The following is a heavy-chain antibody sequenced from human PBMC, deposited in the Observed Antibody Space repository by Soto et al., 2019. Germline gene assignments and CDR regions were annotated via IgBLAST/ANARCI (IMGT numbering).Heavy chain of an antibody. D-gene: IGHD5-18*01. Sequence: QLQLQESGPGLVKPSETLSLTCTVSGGSISSMNHFWSWIRQPPGKGLEWIATIHHSGSTYHNPSLQSRVTISVDTSRNQFSLGLSSVTASDTALYFCVRYSYIPNWFDPWGQGTLVTVSS. CDR2: IHHSGST. CDR3: VRYSYIPNWFDP. J-gene: IGHJ5*02. V-gene: IGHV4-39*01. CDR1: GGSISSMNHF.